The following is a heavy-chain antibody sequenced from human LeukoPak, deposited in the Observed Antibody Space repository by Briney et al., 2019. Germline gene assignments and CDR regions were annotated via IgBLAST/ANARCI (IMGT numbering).Heavy chain of an antibody. CDR2: ISAYNGNT. Sequence: ASVKVSCKASGYTFTSYGISWVRQAPGQGLEWMGRISAYNGNTNYAQKLQGRVTMTTDTSTSTAYMELRSLRSDDTAVYYCARAFSTQDAFDIWGQGTMVTVSS. CDR3: ARAFSTQDAFDI. CDR1: GYTFTSYG. D-gene: IGHD3-3*02. J-gene: IGHJ3*02. V-gene: IGHV1-18*01.